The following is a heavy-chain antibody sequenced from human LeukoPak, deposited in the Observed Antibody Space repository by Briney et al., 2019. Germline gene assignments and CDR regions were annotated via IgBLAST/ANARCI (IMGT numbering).Heavy chain of an antibody. J-gene: IGHJ4*02. V-gene: IGHV4-59*01. CDR1: GGSISSYY. D-gene: IGHD6-6*01. CDR2: IYYSGST. Sequence: SETLSLTCTVSGGSISSYYWSWIRQPPGKGLEWIGYIYYSGSTNYNPSLKSRVTISVDTSKDQFSLRLSSVTAADTAIYYCVRTSYSSSSYFDFWGQGILVTVSS. CDR3: VRTSYSSSSYFDF.